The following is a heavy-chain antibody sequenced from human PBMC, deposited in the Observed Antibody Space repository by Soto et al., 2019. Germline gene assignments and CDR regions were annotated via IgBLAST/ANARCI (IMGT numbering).Heavy chain of an antibody. CDR1: GYTFTSYA. Sequence: ASVKVSCKASGYTFTSYAMHWVRQAPGQRLEWMGWINAGNGNTKYSQKFQGRVAITRDTSASTAYMELSSLRSEDTAVYYCARDIVATIPYYYYGMDVWGQGTTVTVSS. D-gene: IGHD5-12*01. CDR3: ARDIVATIPYYYYGMDV. CDR2: INAGNGNT. V-gene: IGHV1-3*01. J-gene: IGHJ6*02.